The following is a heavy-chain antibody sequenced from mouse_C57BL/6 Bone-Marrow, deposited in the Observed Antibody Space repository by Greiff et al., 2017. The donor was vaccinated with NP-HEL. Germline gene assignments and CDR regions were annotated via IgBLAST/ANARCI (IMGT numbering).Heavy chain of an antibody. CDR2: IHPNSGST. Sequence: QVQLKQPGAELVKPGASVKLSCKASGYTFTSYWMHWVKQRPGQGLEWIGMIHPNSGSTNYNEKFKSKATLTVDKSSSTAYMQLSSLTSEDSAVYYCAISYYGSSWAYGGRGTRVTVSA. CDR3: AISYYGSSWAY. CDR1: GYTFTSYW. D-gene: IGHD1-1*01. J-gene: IGHJ3*01. V-gene: IGHV1-64*01.